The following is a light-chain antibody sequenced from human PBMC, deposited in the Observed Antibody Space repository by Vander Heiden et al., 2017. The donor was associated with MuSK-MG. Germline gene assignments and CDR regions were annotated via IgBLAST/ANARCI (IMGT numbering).Light chain of an antibody. Sequence: DIVMTQSPGTLSVSPGERVTLSCRASQTLSNNLAWYQQKPGQAPRLLVYGASTRVTGIPARFSASGSATEFTLTISSLQSEDFAVYFCHQYNDWPFTFGPGTKVDIK. CDR3: HQYNDWPFT. CDR1: QTLSNN. CDR2: GAS. J-gene: IGKJ3*01. V-gene: IGKV3-15*01.